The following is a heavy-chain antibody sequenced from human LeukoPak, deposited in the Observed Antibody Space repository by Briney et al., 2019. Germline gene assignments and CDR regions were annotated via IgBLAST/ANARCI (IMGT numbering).Heavy chain of an antibody. CDR2: MYNNGNT. CDR3: ARGRTSLL. J-gene: IGHJ2*01. Sequence: SSETLSLTCTVSGGSISTYDWNWIRQPAGKGLEWIGRMYNNGNTNFNPSLKSRVSMSPDMSKNQFSLKLNSVTAADTAVYYCARGRTSLLWGRGTLVTVSS. D-gene: IGHD2-2*01. CDR1: GGSISTYD. V-gene: IGHV4-4*07.